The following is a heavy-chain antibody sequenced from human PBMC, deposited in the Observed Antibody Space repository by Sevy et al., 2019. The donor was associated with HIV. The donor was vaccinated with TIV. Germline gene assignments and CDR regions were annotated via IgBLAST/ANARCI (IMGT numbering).Heavy chain of an antibody. CDR3: ARKYDSSGYFDY. CDR1: GFTFSSYA. J-gene: IGHJ4*02. CDR2: ISGSGGSGDKT. V-gene: IGHV3-23*01. Sequence: GGSLRLSCAASGFTFSSYAMSWVRQAPGKGLEWVSAISGSGGSGDKTNYADSVKGRFTISRDDSKNSLYLQLNSLRAEDTAIYYCARKYDSSGYFDYWGQGTLVTVS. D-gene: IGHD3-22*01.